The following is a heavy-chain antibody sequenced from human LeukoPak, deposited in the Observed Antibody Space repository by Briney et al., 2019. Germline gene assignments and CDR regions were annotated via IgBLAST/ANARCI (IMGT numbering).Heavy chain of an antibody. Sequence: PSETLSLTCAVYGGSFSGYYWSWIRQPPGKGLEWIGEINHGGSTNYNPSLKSRVTISVDTSKNQFSLKLSSVTAADTAVYYCARDLKRRSSGWLTAAAGDYWGQGTLVTVSS. D-gene: IGHD6-19*01. V-gene: IGHV4-34*01. J-gene: IGHJ4*02. CDR3: ARDLKRRSSGWLTAAAGDY. CDR1: GGSFSGYY. CDR2: INHGGST.